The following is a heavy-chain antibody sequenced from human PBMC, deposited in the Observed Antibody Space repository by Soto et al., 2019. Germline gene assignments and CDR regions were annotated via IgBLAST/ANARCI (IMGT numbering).Heavy chain of an antibody. CDR2: VYYSGNT. CDR3: ARSPTMMVDYYFDS. J-gene: IGHJ4*02. D-gene: IGHD3-22*01. Sequence: PSETLSLTCTVSGGSISSYYWSWIRQPPGKGLGWIGYVYYSGNTNYNPSLKSRVTVSVDTSKNQFSLKLSSVTAADTAVYYCARSPTMMVDYYFDSWGQGTLVTVS. V-gene: IGHV4-59*08. CDR1: GGSISSYY.